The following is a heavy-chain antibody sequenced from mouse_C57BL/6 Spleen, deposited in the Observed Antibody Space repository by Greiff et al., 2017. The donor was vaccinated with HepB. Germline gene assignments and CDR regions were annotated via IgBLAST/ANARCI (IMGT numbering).Heavy chain of an antibody. Sequence: VQLQQSGAELVKPGASVKLSCKASGYTFTSYWMQWVKQRPGQGLEWIGEIEPSDSYTNYNQKFKGKATFTVDTSSSTAYMQLSSLTSEDSAVYYCARGWDYAAMDYWGQGPSVTVSS. J-gene: IGHJ4*01. V-gene: IGHV1-50*01. CDR3: ARGWDYAAMDY. CDR2: IEPSDSYT. CDR1: GYTFTSYW. D-gene: IGHD2-3*01.